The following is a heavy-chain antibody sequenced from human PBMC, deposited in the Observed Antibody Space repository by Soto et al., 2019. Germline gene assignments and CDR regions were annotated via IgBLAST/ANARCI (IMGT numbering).Heavy chain of an antibody. D-gene: IGHD2-2*01. V-gene: IGHV3-30*18. J-gene: IGHJ5*02. CDR2: ISYGGSNK. CDR3: AKDNCISTSCYRLYNWFDP. Sequence: QVQLVESGGGVVQPGRSLRLSCAASGFTFSSYGMHWVRQAPGKGLEWVAVISYGGSNKYYADSVKGRFTISRDNSKNKLYLQLNNLRAEDTAGYYCAKDNCISTSCYRLYNWFDPWGQGTLVTVSS. CDR1: GFTFSSYG.